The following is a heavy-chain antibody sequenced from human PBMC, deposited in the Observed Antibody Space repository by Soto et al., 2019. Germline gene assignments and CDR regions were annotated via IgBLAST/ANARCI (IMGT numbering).Heavy chain of an antibody. CDR1: GFTFSTFA. CDR2: IGGSGDST. J-gene: IGHJ4*02. V-gene: IGHV3-23*01. Sequence: EVQLLESGGGLVQPGRSLRLSCAASGFTFSTFARSWFAQAPGKGLEWVSAIGGSGDSTYYADSVKGRFTISRDNSKNTLYLQMNGLRAEDTAVYYCAKERSLFVGEMHSSWGDCFDYWGQGTLVTVSS. CDR3: AKERSLFVGEMHSSWGDCFDY. D-gene: IGHD6-13*01.